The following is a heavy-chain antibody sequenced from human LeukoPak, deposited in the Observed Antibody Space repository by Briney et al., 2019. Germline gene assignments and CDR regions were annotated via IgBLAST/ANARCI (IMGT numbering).Heavy chain of an antibody. CDR2: ISSSSSYI. D-gene: IGHD5-18*01. CDR3: ARDGFLRGYSYGTPDYYYYYMDV. CDR1: GFTFGSYS. J-gene: IGHJ6*03. V-gene: IGHV3-21*01. Sequence: GGSLRLSWAASGFTFGSYSMNWVRQAPGKGLEWVSSISSSSSYIYYADSVKGRFTISRDNAKNSLYLQMNSLRAEDTAVYYCARDGFLRGYSYGTPDYYYYYMDVWGKGTTVTVSS.